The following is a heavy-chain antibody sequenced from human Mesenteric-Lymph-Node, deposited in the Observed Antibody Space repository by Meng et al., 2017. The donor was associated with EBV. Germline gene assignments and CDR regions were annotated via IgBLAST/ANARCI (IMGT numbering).Heavy chain of an antibody. J-gene: IGHJ4*02. CDR1: GYIFNKYE. CDR2: INTNTGNT. Sequence: QVQLVQSGSELRKPGASVKISCKASGYIFNKYEINWIRQAPGQGLEWMGWINTNTGNTTYAQDFTGRFVFSVDTSVSTAYLQISSLESDDTAVYYCARFDWLAHFWGQGTLVTVSS. D-gene: IGHD3-9*01. CDR3: ARFDWLAHF. V-gene: IGHV7-4-1*02.